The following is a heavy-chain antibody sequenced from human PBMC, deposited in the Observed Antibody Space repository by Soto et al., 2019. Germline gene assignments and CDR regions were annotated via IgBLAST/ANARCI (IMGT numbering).Heavy chain of an antibody. D-gene: IGHD3-16*02. V-gene: IGHV6-1*01. CDR3: ARGSYDYIWGSYRGRAFDI. J-gene: IGHJ3*02. CDR2: TYYRPKWYN. Sequence: SQTLSLTCAISGDSVSSNSAAWNWIRQSPSRGLEWLGRTYYRPKWYNDYAVSVKSRITINPDTSKNQFSLQLNSVTPEDTAVYYCARGSYDYIWGSYRGRAFDIWGQGTMVTVSS. CDR1: GDSVSSNSAA.